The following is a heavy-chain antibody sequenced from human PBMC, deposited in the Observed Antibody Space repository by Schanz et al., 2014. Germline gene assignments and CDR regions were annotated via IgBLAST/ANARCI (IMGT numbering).Heavy chain of an antibody. J-gene: IGHJ4*01. Sequence: AQLMESGGGVVQPGTSLILSCSVSGFSLNTYGIHWFRQPAGKGLEWVSYICSSGNTIYYADSVKGRFTISRDNAKNTLYLQMNSLRADDTAVYYCAREQIMAAAGLVDYWGHGTLVTVSS. D-gene: IGHD6-13*01. V-gene: IGHV3-48*04. CDR2: ICSSGNTI. CDR1: GFSLNTYG. CDR3: AREQIMAAAGLVDY.